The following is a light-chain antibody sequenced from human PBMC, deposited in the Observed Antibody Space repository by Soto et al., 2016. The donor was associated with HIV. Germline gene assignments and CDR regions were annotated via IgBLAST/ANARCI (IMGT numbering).Light chain of an antibody. CDR1: QSISTY. CDR2: DAP. J-gene: IGKJ1*01. CDR3: QQSSRTPRT. Sequence: IQMTQSPSSLSLSIGDRVSITCRASQSISTYVSWYQQKPGRAPKLLIYDAPSLHSGVPSRFSGRGSGTDFTLTISSLQHEDLGTYYCQQSSRTPRTFGQGTKVEI. V-gene: IGKV1-39*01.